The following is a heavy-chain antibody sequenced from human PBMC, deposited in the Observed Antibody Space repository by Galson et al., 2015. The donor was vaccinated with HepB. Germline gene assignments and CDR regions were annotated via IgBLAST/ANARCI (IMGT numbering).Heavy chain of an antibody. CDR1: GFTFSSYS. V-gene: IGHV3-21*01. CDR2: ISSSSSYI. Sequence: SLRLSCAASGFTFSSYSMNWVRQAPGKGLEWVSSISSSSSYIYYADSVKGRFTISRDNAKNSLYLQMNSLRAEDTAVYYCARDLRSYRTRWSYGMDVWGQGTTVTVSS. J-gene: IGHJ6*02. D-gene: IGHD1-26*01. CDR3: ARDLRSYRTRWSYGMDV.